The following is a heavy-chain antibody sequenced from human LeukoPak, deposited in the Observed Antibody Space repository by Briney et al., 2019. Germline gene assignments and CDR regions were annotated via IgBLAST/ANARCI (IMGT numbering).Heavy chain of an antibody. CDR2: ISGSGGST. V-gene: IGHV3-23*01. Sequence: GGSLRLSCAASGFTFSSYAMSWVRQAPGKGLEWVSAISGSGGSTYYADSVKGRFTISRDSSKNTLYLQMNSLRAEDTAVYYCAKGYSSSWYYYGMDVWGQGTTVTVSS. CDR3: AKGYSSSWYYYGMDV. D-gene: IGHD6-13*01. CDR1: GFTFSSYA. J-gene: IGHJ6*02.